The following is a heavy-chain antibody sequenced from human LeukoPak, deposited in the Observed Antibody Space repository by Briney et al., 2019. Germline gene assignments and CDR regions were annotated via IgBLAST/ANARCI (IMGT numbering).Heavy chain of an antibody. CDR2: IKSKTDGGTT. D-gene: IGHD3-22*01. V-gene: IGHV3-15*01. CDR1: GFTFCNAW. Sequence: GGSLRLSCAASGFTFCNAWMSWVRQAPGKGLEWVGRIKSKTDGGTTDYAATVKDRYTISRHDSKNTLYLQMNSLKTEDTAVYYCTTVYYYDSSGYYRHDYWGQGTLVTVSS. J-gene: IGHJ4*02. CDR3: TTVYYYDSSGYYRHDY.